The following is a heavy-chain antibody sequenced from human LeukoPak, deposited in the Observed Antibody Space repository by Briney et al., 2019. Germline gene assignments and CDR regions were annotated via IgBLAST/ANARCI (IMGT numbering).Heavy chain of an antibody. V-gene: IGHV3-30*02. Sequence: GGSLRLSCAASGFTFSSYGMHWVRQAPGKGLEWVAFIRYDGSNKYYADSVKGRFTISRDNSKNTLYLQMNSLRAEDTAVYYCAKHPRYYYYYMDVWGKGTTVTISS. CDR1: GFTFSSYG. CDR3: AKHPRYYYYYMDV. J-gene: IGHJ6*03. CDR2: IRYDGSNK.